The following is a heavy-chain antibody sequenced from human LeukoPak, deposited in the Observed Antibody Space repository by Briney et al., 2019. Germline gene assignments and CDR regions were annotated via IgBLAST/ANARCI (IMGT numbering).Heavy chain of an antibody. CDR1: GFTFSSYG. CDR3: ARHLHYYGSGNYYYYFYAMDV. Sequence: GGSLRLSCAASGFTFSSYGMHWVRQAPGKGLEWVAVIWYDGSNKYYADSVKGRFTISRDNSKNTLYLQMNSLRADDTAVYYCARHLHYYGSGNYYYYFYAMDVWGQGTTVPVSS. J-gene: IGHJ6*02. CDR2: IWYDGSNK. V-gene: IGHV3-33*01. D-gene: IGHD3-10*01.